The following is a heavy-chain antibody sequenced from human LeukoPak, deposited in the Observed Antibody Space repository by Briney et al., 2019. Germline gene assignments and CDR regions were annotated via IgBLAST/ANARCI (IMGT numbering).Heavy chain of an antibody. V-gene: IGHV3-23*01. CDR1: GFTFSSYG. CDR2: ISGSGGST. J-gene: IGHJ5*02. Sequence: QSGGSLRLSCAASGFTFSSYGMSWVRQAPGKGLEWVSAISGSGGSTYYADSVKGRFTISRDNSKNTLYLQMNSLRAEDTAVYYCVRVAVMGGFDPWGQGTLVTVSS. CDR3: VRVAVMGGFDP. D-gene: IGHD6-19*01.